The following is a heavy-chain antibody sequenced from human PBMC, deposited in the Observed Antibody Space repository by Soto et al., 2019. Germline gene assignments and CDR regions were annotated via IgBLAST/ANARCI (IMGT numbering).Heavy chain of an antibody. J-gene: IGHJ6*03. CDR3: ARHEQLASYYYYYMDV. Sequence: ASVKVSCKASGYTFTSYGISWVRQAPGQGLEWMGWISAYNGNTNYAQKLQGRVTMTTDTSTSTAYMELRSLRSDDTAVYYCARHEQLASYYYYYMDVWGKGTTVTVSS. V-gene: IGHV1-18*01. D-gene: IGHD6-6*01. CDR2: ISAYNGNT. CDR1: GYTFTSYG.